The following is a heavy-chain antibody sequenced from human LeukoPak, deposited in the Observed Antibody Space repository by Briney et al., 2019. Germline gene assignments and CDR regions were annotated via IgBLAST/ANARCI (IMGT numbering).Heavy chain of an antibody. Sequence: PGGSLRLSCAASGFTFGSYAMSWVRQPPGKGLEWVSTISNTGDTTYDADSVKGRFTISRDNSENTLYLQMSSLRAEDTAVYYCVTDLRNSLGATYLDYWGQGTLVTVSS. CDR3: VTDLRNSLGATYLDY. CDR2: ISNTGDTT. CDR1: GFTFGSYA. V-gene: IGHV3-23*01. J-gene: IGHJ4*02. D-gene: IGHD1-26*01.